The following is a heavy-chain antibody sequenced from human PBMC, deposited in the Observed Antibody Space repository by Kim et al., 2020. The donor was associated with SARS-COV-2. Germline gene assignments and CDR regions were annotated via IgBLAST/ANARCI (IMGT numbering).Heavy chain of an antibody. J-gene: IGHJ4*02. D-gene: IGHD3-22*01. Sequence: SVKGRFTISRDNSKNTLYLQMNSLRAEDTAVYYCAKVLYPNYDSSGLLRWGQGTLVTVSS. CDR3: AKVLYPNYDSSGLLR. V-gene: IGHV3-30*02.